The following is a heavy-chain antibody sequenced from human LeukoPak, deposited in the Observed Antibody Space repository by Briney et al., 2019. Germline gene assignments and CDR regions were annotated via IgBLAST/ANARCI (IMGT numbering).Heavy chain of an antibody. D-gene: IGHD1-26*01. Sequence: NPGGSLRLSCAASGFTFSNAWLSWVRQAPGKGLEWIGEINHSGSTNYNPSLKSRVTISVDTSKNQFSLKLSSVTAADTAVYYCARGRLGGATRSYFDYWGQGTLVTVSS. CDR3: ARGRLGGATRSYFDY. CDR1: GFTFSNAW. CDR2: INHSGST. V-gene: IGHV4-34*01. J-gene: IGHJ4*02.